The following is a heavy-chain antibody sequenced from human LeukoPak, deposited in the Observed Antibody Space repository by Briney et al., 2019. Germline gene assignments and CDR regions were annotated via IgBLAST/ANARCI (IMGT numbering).Heavy chain of an antibody. Sequence: SETLSLTCTVSGGSISSYYWSWIRQPPGKGLGWIGEINHSGSTNYNPSLKSRVTISVDTSKNQFSLKLSSVTAADTAVYYCVNYYDSSDYQQPNHFDYWGRGTLVTVSS. CDR2: INHSGST. CDR1: GGSISSYY. CDR3: VNYYDSSDYQQPNHFDY. J-gene: IGHJ4*02. V-gene: IGHV4-34*01. D-gene: IGHD3-22*01.